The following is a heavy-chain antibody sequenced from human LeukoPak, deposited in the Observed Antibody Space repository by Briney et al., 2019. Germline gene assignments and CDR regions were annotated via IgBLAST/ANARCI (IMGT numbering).Heavy chain of an antibody. CDR3: ARLITGTHYFDS. D-gene: IGHD1-20*01. J-gene: IGHJ4*02. CDR1: GFTFSTYN. Sequence: VGSLRLSCAASGFTFSTYNMNWVRQAPGTGLEWVSSISSTITSIYYADSVKGRFTISRDNGKNSLYLQMDSLRAEDTAVYYCARLITGTHYFDSWGQGTLVTVSS. V-gene: IGHV3-21*01. CDR2: ISSTITSI.